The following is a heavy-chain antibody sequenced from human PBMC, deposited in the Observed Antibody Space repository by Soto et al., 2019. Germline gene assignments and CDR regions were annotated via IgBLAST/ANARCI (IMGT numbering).Heavy chain of an antibody. V-gene: IGHV3-33*01. CDR1: GFTFSSYG. CDR3: GRGGPYYYDSSVFFDY. CDR2: IWYDGSNK. J-gene: IGHJ4*02. D-gene: IGHD3-22*01. Sequence: QVQLVESGGGVVQPGRSLRLSCAASGFTFSSYGMHWVRQAPGKGLEWVAVIWYDGSNKYYADSVKGRFTISRDNSKNTLYLKRNGLRAEDRVVYYCGRGGPYYYDSSVFFDYWGQGTLVTVPS.